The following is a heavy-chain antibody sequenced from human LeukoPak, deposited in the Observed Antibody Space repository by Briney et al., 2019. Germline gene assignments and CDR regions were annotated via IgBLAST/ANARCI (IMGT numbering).Heavy chain of an antibody. CDR2: INPSGGST. Sequence: ASVKDSCMASGYTFTSYYMHWVRQAPGQGLEWMGIINPSGGSTRYAQKFQGRVTMTRDMSTSTVYMELSSLRSEDTAVYYCARDGRMGGFDYWGQGTLVTVSS. CDR1: GYTFTSYY. CDR3: ARDGRMGGFDY. V-gene: IGHV1-46*01. J-gene: IGHJ4*02. D-gene: IGHD3-16*01.